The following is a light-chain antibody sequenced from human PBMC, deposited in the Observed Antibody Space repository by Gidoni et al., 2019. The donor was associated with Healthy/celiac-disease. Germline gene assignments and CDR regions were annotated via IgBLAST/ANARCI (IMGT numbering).Light chain of an antibody. CDR1: QSVSSK. Sequence: EIVMTQSPATLSVSPGERATLSCRASQSVSSKLAWYQQKPGQAPRLLIYGASTRATGIPARFSGSGSGTEFNLTISSLQSEDFAVYYCQQYNNWPLYTFGQXTKLEIK. CDR2: GAS. CDR3: QQYNNWPLYT. V-gene: IGKV3-15*01. J-gene: IGKJ2*01.